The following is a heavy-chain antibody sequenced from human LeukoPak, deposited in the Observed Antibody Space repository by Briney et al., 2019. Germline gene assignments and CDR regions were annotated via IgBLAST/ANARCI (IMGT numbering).Heavy chain of an antibody. Sequence: GGSLRLSCAASGFNFDNYAMGWVRQPPGKGLEWLSSIDGGGDATKYADSVKGRFAISRDNSKNTLSLQMNSLKTEDTAVYYCTRDDYYDSSGFDYWGQGTLVTVSS. V-gene: IGHV3-23*01. J-gene: IGHJ4*02. D-gene: IGHD3-22*01. CDR3: TRDDYYDSSGFDY. CDR1: GFNFDNYA. CDR2: IDGGGDAT.